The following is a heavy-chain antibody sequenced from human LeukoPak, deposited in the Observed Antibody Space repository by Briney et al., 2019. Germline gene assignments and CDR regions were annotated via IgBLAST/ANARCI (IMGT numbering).Heavy chain of an antibody. CDR1: GFSFKDYY. J-gene: IGHJ6*02. D-gene: IGHD2-8*01. Sequence: GGSLRLSCTASGFSFKDYYMNWVRQAPGKGLEWISSISGKTDKTFYGDSVKGRFTISRDNSKRTVYLQMDRLRGDDTALYYCAKVETKFSFYFYGMDVWGHGTSVIVSS. V-gene: IGHV3-23*01. CDR2: ISGKTDKT. CDR3: AKVETKFSFYFYGMDV.